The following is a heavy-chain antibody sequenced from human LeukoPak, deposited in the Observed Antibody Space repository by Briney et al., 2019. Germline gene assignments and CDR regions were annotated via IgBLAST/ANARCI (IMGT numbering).Heavy chain of an antibody. V-gene: IGHV3-30-3*01. J-gene: IGHJ4*02. CDR3: ASERFGELLFIFDY. CDR2: ISYDGSNK. D-gene: IGHD3-10*01. Sequence: PGRSLRLSCAASGFTFSSYAMHWVRQAPGKGLEWVAVISYDGSNKYYADSVKGRFTISRDNSKNTLYLQMNSLRAEDTAVYYCASERFGELLFIFDYGGQGTLVTVSS. CDR1: GFTFSSYA.